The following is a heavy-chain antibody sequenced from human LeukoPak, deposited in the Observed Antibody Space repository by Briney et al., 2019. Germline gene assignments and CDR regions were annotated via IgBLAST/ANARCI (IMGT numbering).Heavy chain of an antibody. D-gene: IGHD6-25*01. CDR3: AREAGHCDAFDI. V-gene: IGHV3-21*01. Sequence: PGGSLRLSCAASGFTFSSYEMNWVRQAPGKGLEWVSSISSSSSYIYYADSVKGRFTISRDNAKNSLYLQMNSLRAEDTAVYYCAREAGHCDAFDIWGQGTMVTVSS. CDR1: GFTFSSYE. J-gene: IGHJ3*02. CDR2: ISSSSSYI.